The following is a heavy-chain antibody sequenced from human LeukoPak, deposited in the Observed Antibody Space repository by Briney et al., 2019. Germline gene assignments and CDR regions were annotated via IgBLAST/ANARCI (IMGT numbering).Heavy chain of an antibody. CDR1: GFTFSRHG. D-gene: IGHD2/OR15-2a*01. J-gene: IGHJ4*02. V-gene: IGHV3-30*03. CDR3: AREGPRGNSQFDY. Sequence: PGRSLRLSCAPSGFTFSRHGMHWVRQAPGKGLEWVAIISNDGSRKYYAHSVEGRFTISGDNSKNTLYLQMGSLRAEDTAVYYCAREGPRGNSQFDYWGQGTLVTVSS. CDR2: ISNDGSRK.